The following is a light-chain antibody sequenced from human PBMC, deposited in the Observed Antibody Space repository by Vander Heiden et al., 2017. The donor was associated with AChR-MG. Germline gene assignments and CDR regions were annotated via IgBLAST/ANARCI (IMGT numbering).Light chain of an antibody. Sequence: EIVMTQSPATLSVSPGERATLSCRASQRVSSSLAWYQQKPGQAPRLPIYGASTRATGIPARFSGSGSGTEFTLTISSLQSEDFAVYYCQQYNNWPLFTFGQGTKLEI. J-gene: IGKJ2*01. CDR1: QRVSSS. CDR2: GAS. CDR3: QQYNNWPLFT. V-gene: IGKV3-15*01.